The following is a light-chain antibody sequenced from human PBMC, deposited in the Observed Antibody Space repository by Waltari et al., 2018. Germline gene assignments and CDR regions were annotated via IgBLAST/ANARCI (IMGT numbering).Light chain of an antibody. CDR2: GAS. J-gene: IGKJ4*01. CDR1: QTVSSIF. V-gene: IGKV3-20*01. CDR3: QQYGRSPLT. Sequence: EIVLTQSPGTLSLSPGERAILSCRASQTVSSIFIAWYQQKPGQAPRLLIYGASSRATGIPDRFSGSGSGTDFTLTISRLEPEDFAVYYCQQYGRSPLTFGGGTKVEIK.